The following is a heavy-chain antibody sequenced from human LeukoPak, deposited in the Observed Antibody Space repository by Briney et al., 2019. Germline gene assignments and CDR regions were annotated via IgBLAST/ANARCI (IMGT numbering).Heavy chain of an antibody. V-gene: IGHV5-51*01. J-gene: IGHJ6*02. CDR2: INPADSDT. CDR1: IYSFTSYW. CDR3: ARLGDYGMDV. Sequence: GESLKISCKGYIYSFTSYWIGWVRQMPGKGLEWMGIINPADSDTRYSPSFQGQVTISTDKSISTAYLQWSSLKASDTVMYYCARLGDYGMDVWGQGTTVAVSS.